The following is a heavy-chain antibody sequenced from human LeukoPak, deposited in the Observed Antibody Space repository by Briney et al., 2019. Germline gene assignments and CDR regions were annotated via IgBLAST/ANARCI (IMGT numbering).Heavy chain of an antibody. V-gene: IGHV1-69*05. CDR2: IIPIFGTA. Sequence: GASVKVSCKASGGTFSSYAISWVRQAPGQGLEWMGGIIPIFGTANYAQKFQGGVTITTDESTSTAYMELSSLRSEDTAVYYCARAQNYGDYLSPYDYWGQGTLVTVSS. CDR3: ARAQNYGDYLSPYDY. J-gene: IGHJ4*02. CDR1: GGTFSSYA. D-gene: IGHD4-17*01.